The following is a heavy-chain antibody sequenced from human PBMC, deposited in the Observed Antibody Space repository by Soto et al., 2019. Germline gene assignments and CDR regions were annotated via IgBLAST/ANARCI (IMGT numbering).Heavy chain of an antibody. D-gene: IGHD3-16*02. V-gene: IGHV3-7*03. CDR3: ARDGLLFSGPYRPSRFDY. Sequence: PGGSLRLSCAASGFKFSKYWMSWVRQAPGKGLEWVGNIKHDTSEAHYADSVKGRFTITRDNIKNFLFLQMNGLRADDTASYYCARDGLLFSGPYRPSRFDYCGLGTLVTVSS. J-gene: IGHJ4*02. CDR1: GFKFSKYW. CDR2: IKHDTSEA.